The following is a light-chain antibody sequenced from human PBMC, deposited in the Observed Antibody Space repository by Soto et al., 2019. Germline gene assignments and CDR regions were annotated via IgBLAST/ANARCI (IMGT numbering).Light chain of an antibody. CDR1: QSINGNY. J-gene: IGKJ3*01. V-gene: IGKV3-20*01. CDR2: SAS. Sequence: IVLTQYPGTLSLSPGESVTLSCRASQSINGNYLAWYQQKPGQPPRLRIYSASFRATGIPDRFSGSGSGTDFSLTISRLEPEDFAVYYCHQYGFSPPFTFGPGTKVDFK. CDR3: HQYGFSPPFT.